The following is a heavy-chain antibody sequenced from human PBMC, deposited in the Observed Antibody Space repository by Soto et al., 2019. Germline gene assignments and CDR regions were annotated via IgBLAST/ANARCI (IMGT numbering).Heavy chain of an antibody. D-gene: IGHD3-10*01. CDR2: ISSSSSTI. CDR3: ARDLWFGESPIGYGMDV. J-gene: IGHJ6*02. V-gene: IGHV3-48*01. CDR1: GFTFSSYS. Sequence: GGSLRLSCAASGFTFSSYSMNWVRQAPGKGLEWVSYISSSSSTIYYADSVKGRFTISRDNAKNSLYLQMNSLRAEDTAVYYCARDLWFGESPIGYGMDVWGQGTTVTVSS.